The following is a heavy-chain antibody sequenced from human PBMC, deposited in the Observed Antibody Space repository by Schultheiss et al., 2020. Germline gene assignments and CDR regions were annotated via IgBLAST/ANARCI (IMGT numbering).Heavy chain of an antibody. CDR3: ARDLDSTRWDPTYYFDY. CDR1: GYTFTTSW. D-gene: IGHD6-13*01. Sequence: GESLKISCKGSGYTFTTSWIGWVRQMPGKGLEWMGIIYPSDSDTRYSPSFQGQVTISADKSISTAYLQWSSLKASDTAIYFCARDLDSTRWDPTYYFDYWGQGTLVTVSS. V-gene: IGHV5-51*01. J-gene: IGHJ4*02. CDR2: IYPSDSDT.